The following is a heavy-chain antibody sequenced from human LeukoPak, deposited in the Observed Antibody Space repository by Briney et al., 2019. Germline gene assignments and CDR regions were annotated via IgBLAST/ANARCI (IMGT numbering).Heavy chain of an antibody. CDR3: AREGPPINCSGGSCYELFDY. CDR1: GGSIRSSYYY. V-gene: IGHV4-61*01. Sequence: SETLSLTCTVSGGSIRSSYYYWSWIRQPPGKGLEWIGYIYYSGSTNYNPSLKSRVTISVDTSKNQFSLKLSSVTAADTAVYYCAREGPPINCSGGSCYELFDYWGQGTLVTVSS. J-gene: IGHJ4*02. D-gene: IGHD2-15*01. CDR2: IYYSGST.